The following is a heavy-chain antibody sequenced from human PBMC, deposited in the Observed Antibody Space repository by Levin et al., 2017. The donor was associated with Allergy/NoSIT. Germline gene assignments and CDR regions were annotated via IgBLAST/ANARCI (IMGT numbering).Heavy chain of an antibody. CDR2: IKYTGTT. D-gene: IGHD6-19*01. CDR3: ARLPDISGWPLDS. J-gene: IGHJ5*01. V-gene: IGHV4-59*01. CDR1: GGSIINYY. Sequence: SETLSLTCTVSGGSIINYYWTWIRQPPGKGLEWIGYIKYTGTTNYNPSLNGRVTISVDISKNQFSLRLTSVSAADTAAYYCARLPDISGWPLDSWGQESLVTVSS.